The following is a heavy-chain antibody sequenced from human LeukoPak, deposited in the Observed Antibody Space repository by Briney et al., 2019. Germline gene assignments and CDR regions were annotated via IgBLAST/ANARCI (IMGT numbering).Heavy chain of an antibody. Sequence: GGSLRLSCAASGFTFSSYWMNWARQAPGKGLEWVSSTVSRGTTQYADSVKGRFTVSRDTSKNTLYLQMNSLRADDTAVYYCAKCSTSAYTTGWCNWIDPWGQGTLVTVSS. J-gene: IGHJ5*02. CDR2: TVSRGTT. V-gene: IGHV3-23*01. CDR1: GFTFSSYW. D-gene: IGHD6-19*01. CDR3: AKCSTSAYTTGWCNWIDP.